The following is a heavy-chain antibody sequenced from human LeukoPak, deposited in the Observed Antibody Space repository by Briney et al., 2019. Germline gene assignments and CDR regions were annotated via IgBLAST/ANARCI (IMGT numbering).Heavy chain of an antibody. V-gene: IGHV3-7*01. CDR3: ARPVGYSYDPFDY. CDR2: IKQDASEK. Sequence: GGSLRLSCAASGFTFSSYWMNWVRQAPGKGLEWVTNIKQDASEKYYVDSVKGRFTISRDNAKNSLYLQMNSLRAEDTAVYYCARPVGYSYDPFDYWGQGTLVTVSS. D-gene: IGHD5-18*01. J-gene: IGHJ4*02. CDR1: GFTFSSYW.